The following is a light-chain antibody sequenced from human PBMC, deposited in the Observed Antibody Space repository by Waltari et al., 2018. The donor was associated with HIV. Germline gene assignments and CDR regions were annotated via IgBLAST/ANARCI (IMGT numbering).Light chain of an antibody. J-gene: IGKJ2*01. CDR1: QDIRTY. V-gene: IGKV1-39*01. CDR3: QQSYSTPRT. Sequence: EIQMTQSPSSLSASVGDKVPITCRASQDIRTYLNWYQQTPGRAPNLLIYSATSLQSGVPSRFSGSGSGTEFTLTISSVQPEDFATYYCQQSYSTPRTFGQGTKLEIK. CDR2: SAT.